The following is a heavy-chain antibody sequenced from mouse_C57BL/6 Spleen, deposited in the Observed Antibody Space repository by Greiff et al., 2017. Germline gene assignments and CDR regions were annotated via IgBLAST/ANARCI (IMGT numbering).Heavy chain of an antibody. CDR2: INPNNGGT. D-gene: IGHD1-1*01. V-gene: IGHV1-26*01. CDR3: ARQNFYGSSSLFAY. J-gene: IGHJ3*01. CDR1: GYTFTDYY. Sequence: VQLQQSGPELVKPGASVKISCKASGYTFTDYYMNWVKQSHGKSLEWIGDINPNNGGTSYNQKFKGKATLTVDKSSSTAYMERRSLTSEDSAVYYCARQNFYGSSSLFAYWGQGTLVTVSA.